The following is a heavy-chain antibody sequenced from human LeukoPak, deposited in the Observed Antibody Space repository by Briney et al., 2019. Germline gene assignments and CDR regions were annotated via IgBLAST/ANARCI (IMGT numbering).Heavy chain of an antibody. CDR3: AKRGVVIRAVIIVGFHKEAYYFDY. J-gene: IGHJ4*02. Sequence: AGGSLRLSCAVSGITLSNYGMSWVRQAPGKGLEWVACISDGGGSRNYADSVKGRFTISRDNPKNTLYLQMNSLRAEDTAVYFCAKRGVVIRAVIIVGFHKEAYYFDYWGQGALVTVSS. CDR2: ISDGGGSR. D-gene: IGHD3-10*01. V-gene: IGHV3-23*01. CDR1: GITLSNYG.